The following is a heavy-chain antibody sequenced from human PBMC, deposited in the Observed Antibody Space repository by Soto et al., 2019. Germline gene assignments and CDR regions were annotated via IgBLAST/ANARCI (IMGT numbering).Heavy chain of an antibody. V-gene: IGHV3-21*01. CDR3: ARDRYCSGGSCYSPLYISHAGGYYGMDV. CDR2: ISSSSSYI. CDR1: GFTFSSYS. Sequence: EVQLVESGGGLVKPGGSLRLSCAASGFTFSSYSMNWVRQAPGKGLEWVSSISSSSSYIYYADSVKGRFTISRDNAKNSLYLQMNSLRAEDTAVYYCARDRYCSGGSCYSPLYISHAGGYYGMDVW. D-gene: IGHD2-15*01. J-gene: IGHJ6*01.